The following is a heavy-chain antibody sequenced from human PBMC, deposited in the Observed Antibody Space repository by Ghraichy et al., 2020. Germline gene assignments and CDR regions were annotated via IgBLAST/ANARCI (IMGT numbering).Heavy chain of an antibody. CDR2: ISGSGGST. J-gene: IGHJ4*02. D-gene: IGHD6-19*01. CDR1: GFTFSSYA. CDR3: AKDWRQWLAGFDY. V-gene: IGHV3-23*01. Sequence: GESLNISCAASGFTFSSYAMSWVRQAPGKGLEWVSAISGSGGSTYYADSVKGRFTISRDNSKNTLYLQMNSLRAEDTAVYYCAKDWRQWLAGFDYWGQGTLVTVSS.